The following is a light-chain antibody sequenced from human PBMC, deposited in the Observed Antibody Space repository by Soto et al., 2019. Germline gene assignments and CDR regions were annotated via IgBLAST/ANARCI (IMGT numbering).Light chain of an antibody. Sequence: EILMTQSPATLSVSPGERATLSCRASQSVRSNLAWYQQKPGQAPRLVIYAASTRATGIPDRFSGSVSGTEFTLTISSLQSEDFAVYYCQQYNRWPRAFGQGTTVDIK. J-gene: IGKJ1*01. CDR1: QSVRSN. CDR3: QQYNRWPRA. V-gene: IGKV3-15*01. CDR2: AAS.